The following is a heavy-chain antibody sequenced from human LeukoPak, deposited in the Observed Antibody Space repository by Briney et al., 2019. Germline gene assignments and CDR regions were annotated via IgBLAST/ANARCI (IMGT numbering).Heavy chain of an antibody. CDR2: ISSSSSYI. D-gene: IGHD2-2*01. CDR1: GFTFSSYS. Sequence: GGSLRLSCAASGFTFSSYSMNWVRQAPGKGLEWVSSISSSSSYIYYADSVKGRFTISRDNAKNSLYLQMNSLRAEDTAVYYCARGTSLVVPAADYWGQGTLVTVSS. V-gene: IGHV3-21*01. J-gene: IGHJ4*02. CDR3: ARGTSLVVPAADY.